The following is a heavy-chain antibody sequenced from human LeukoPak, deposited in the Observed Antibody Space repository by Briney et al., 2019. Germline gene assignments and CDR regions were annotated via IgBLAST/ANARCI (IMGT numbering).Heavy chain of an antibody. V-gene: IGHV4-4*07. D-gene: IGHD6-19*01. CDR1: GGSISSYY. Sequence: PSETLSLTCTVPGGSISSYYWSWIRQPAGKGLEWIGRIYTSGSTNYNPSLKSRVTMSVDTSKNQFSLKLSSVTAADTAVYYCARDPPGIAVASHFDYWGQGTLVTVSS. CDR3: ARDPPGIAVASHFDY. J-gene: IGHJ4*02. CDR2: IYTSGST.